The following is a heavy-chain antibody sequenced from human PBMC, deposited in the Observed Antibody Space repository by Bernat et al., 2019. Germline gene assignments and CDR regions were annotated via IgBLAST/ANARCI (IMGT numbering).Heavy chain of an antibody. V-gene: IGHV3-33*01. D-gene: IGHD3-10*01. J-gene: IGHJ4*02. CDR1: GFTFSGYG. CDR3: ARDWVMGGSGSLY. Sequence: QVQLVESGGGVVQPGRSLRLSCAASGFTFSGYGMHWVRQAPGKGLEWVAVIWYDGSNKDYADSVKGRFTISRDNSKNTLYLQMNSLRAEDTAVYYCARDWVMGGSGSLYWSQGTLVTVSS. CDR2: IWYDGSNK.